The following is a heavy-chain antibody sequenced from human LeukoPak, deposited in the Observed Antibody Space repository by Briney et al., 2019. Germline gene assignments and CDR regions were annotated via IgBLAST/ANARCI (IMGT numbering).Heavy chain of an antibody. D-gene: IGHD3-3*01. CDR1: GFTFSSYA. V-gene: IGHV3-23*01. J-gene: IGHJ4*02. CDR2: ISGSGGST. CDR3: AKDQHDFWSGSTSAFDY. Sequence: GSLRLSCAASGFTFSSYAMSRVRQAPGKGLEWVSAISGSGGSTYYADSVKGRFTISRDNSKNTLYLQMNSLRAEDTAVYYCAKDQHDFWSGSTSAFDYWGQGTLVTVSS.